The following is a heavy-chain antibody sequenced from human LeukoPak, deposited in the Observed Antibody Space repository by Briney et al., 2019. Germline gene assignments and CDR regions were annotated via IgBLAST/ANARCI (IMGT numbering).Heavy chain of an antibody. D-gene: IGHD6-19*01. CDR2: ISSSGSTI. Sequence: GGSLRLSCAASGFTFSDYYMSWIRQAPGKGLEWVSYISSSGSTIYYADSVKGRFTISRDNAKNSLYLQMNSLRAEDAAVYYCARSSRVVSGWSKGDYWGQGTLVTVSS. J-gene: IGHJ4*02. V-gene: IGHV3-11*01. CDR3: ARSSRVVSGWSKGDY. CDR1: GFTFSDYY.